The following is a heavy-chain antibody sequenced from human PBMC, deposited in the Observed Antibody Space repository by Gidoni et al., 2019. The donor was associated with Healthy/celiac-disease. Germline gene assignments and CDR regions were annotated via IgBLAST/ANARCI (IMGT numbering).Heavy chain of an antibody. J-gene: IGHJ6*03. CDR3: ARITGGRVYYYYYMDV. V-gene: IGHV4-34*01. CDR2: INHSGST. D-gene: IGHD7-27*01. CDR1: GGSFSGYY. Sequence: QVQLQQWGAGLLKPSETLSLTCAVYGGSFSGYYWSWIRQPPGKGLEWIGEINHSGSTNYNPSLKSRVTISVDTSKNQFSLKLSSVTAADTAVYYCARITGGRVYYYYYMDVWGKGTTVTVSS.